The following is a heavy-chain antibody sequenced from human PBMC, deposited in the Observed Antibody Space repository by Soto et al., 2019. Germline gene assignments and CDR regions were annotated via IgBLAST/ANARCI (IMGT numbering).Heavy chain of an antibody. CDR3: AKSGDDSSGSPFDY. CDR2: ISGSGGST. CDR1: GVTFSSYA. V-gene: IGHV3-23*01. D-gene: IGHD3-22*01. Sequence: GGSLRLSCAASGVTFSSYARSWVRQAPGKGLEWVSAISGSGGSTYYADSVKGRFTIARDNYKNTLYLQRNSPRAEDTAVYYCAKSGDDSSGSPFDYWGQGTLVTVSS. J-gene: IGHJ4*02.